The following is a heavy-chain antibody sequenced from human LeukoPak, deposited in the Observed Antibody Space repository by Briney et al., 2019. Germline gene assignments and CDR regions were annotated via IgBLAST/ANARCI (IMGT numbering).Heavy chain of an antibody. CDR3: ARVNSQRGSNTAAPSMYGMDV. CDR2: TYYRSKWYN. J-gene: IGHJ6*02. Sequence: SQTPSLTCAISGDSVSSNSAAWNWIRQSPSRGLEWLGRTYYRSKWYNDYAVSVKSRITINPDTSKNQFSLQLNSVTPEDTAVYYCARVNSQRGSNTAAPSMYGMDVWGQGTTVTVSS. D-gene: IGHD6-13*01. V-gene: IGHV6-1*01. CDR1: GDSVSSNSAA.